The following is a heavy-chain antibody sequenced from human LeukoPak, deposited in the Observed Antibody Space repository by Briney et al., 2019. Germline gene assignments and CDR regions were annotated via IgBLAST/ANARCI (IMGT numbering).Heavy chain of an antibody. Sequence: SETLSLTCAVCGGSFSGYYWSWIRQPPGKGLEWIGEINHSGSTNYNPSLKSRVTISVDTSTNQFSLKLSSVTAADTAVYYCARVGRITMVRGVLYYFDYWGQGTLVTVSS. J-gene: IGHJ4*02. D-gene: IGHD3-10*01. CDR2: INHSGST. CDR1: GGSFSGYY. CDR3: ARVGRITMVRGVLYYFDY. V-gene: IGHV4-34*01.